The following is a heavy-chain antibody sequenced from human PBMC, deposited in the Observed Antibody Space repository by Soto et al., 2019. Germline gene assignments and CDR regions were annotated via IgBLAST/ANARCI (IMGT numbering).Heavy chain of an antibody. CDR1: GFTFSSYA. CDR2: ISGSGGST. V-gene: IGHV3-23*01. Sequence: GGSLDPPGAASGFTFSSYAMSWVRQAPGKGLEWVSAISGSGGSTYYADSVKGRFTISRDNSKNTLYLQMNSLRAEDTAVYYCAPTTVTTNFDYWGQGTLVTVSS. D-gene: IGHD4-17*01. J-gene: IGHJ4*02. CDR3: APTTVTTNFDY.